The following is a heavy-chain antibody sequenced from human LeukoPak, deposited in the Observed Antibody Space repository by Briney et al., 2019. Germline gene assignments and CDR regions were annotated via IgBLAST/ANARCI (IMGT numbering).Heavy chain of an antibody. CDR3: SGHMTSADY. D-gene: IGHD4-11*01. V-gene: IGHV3-15*03. CDR2: IKSKVHGGTT. J-gene: IGHJ4*02. Sequence: GGSLRLSCAVSGFTSNDAWMSWVRQAPGKGLEWVARIKSKVHGGTTDYAAPVNGRFTISRVDSQNKLYLQMNSLKTEDTGVYYCSGHMTSADYWGQGTLVAVSS. CDR1: GFTSNDAW.